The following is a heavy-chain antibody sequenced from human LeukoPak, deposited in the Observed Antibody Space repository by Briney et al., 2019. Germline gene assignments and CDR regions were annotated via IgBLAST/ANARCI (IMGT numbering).Heavy chain of an antibody. CDR2: IYTSGST. D-gene: IGHD3-16*01. V-gene: IGHV4-4*07. CDR3: ARESRLRGSSRSLGY. J-gene: IGHJ4*02. CDR1: GGSFSGYY. Sequence: SETLSLTCAVYGGSFSGYYWSWIRQPAGKGLEWIGRIYTSGSTNYNPSLKSRVTMSVDTSKNQFSLKLSSVTAADTAVYYCARESRLRGSSRSLGYWGQGTLVTVSS.